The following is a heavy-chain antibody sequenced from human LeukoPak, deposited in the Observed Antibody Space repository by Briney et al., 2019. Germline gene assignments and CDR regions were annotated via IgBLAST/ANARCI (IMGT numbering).Heavy chain of an antibody. Sequence: GGSLRLSCAASGFTFSSYSMNWVRQAPGKGLEWVSYISSSSSTIYYADSVKGRFTISRDNAKNSLCLQMNSLRAEDTAVYYCARAAVAGTFDYWGQGTLVTVSS. CDR3: ARAAVAGTFDY. CDR1: GFTFSSYS. CDR2: ISSSSSTI. V-gene: IGHV3-48*01. J-gene: IGHJ4*02. D-gene: IGHD6-19*01.